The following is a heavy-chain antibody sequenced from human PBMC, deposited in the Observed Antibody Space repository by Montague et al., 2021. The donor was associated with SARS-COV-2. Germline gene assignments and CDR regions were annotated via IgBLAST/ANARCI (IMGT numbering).Heavy chain of an antibody. V-gene: IGHV3-7*01. CDR3: AREPGLLWFGELLYRYYYGMDV. J-gene: IGHJ6*02. CDR1: GFTFSSYW. D-gene: IGHD3-10*01. Sequence: SLRLSCAASGFTFSSYWMSWVRQAPGKGLEWVANIKQDGSEKYYVDSVKGRSTISRDNAKNSLYLQMNSLRAEDTAVYYCAREPGLLWFGELLYRYYYGMDVWGQGTTVTVSS. CDR2: IKQDGSEK.